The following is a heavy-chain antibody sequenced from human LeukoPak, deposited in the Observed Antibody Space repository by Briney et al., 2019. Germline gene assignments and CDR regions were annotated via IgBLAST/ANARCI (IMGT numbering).Heavy chain of an antibody. V-gene: IGHV3-74*01. Sequence: PGGSLRLSCAASGFTFSSYWMHWVRQAPGKGLVWVSRINSDGSSTSYADSVKGRFTISRDNAKNTLYLQMNNLRAEDTAVYYCARPYDFWTGLLDYWGQGTLVTVSS. J-gene: IGHJ4*02. D-gene: IGHD3-3*01. CDR2: INSDGSST. CDR3: ARPYDFWTGLLDY. CDR1: GFTFSSYW.